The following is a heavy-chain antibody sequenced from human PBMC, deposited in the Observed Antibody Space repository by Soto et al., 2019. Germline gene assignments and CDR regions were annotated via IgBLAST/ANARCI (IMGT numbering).Heavy chain of an antibody. CDR1: GFTFSSYA. J-gene: IGHJ6*02. D-gene: IGHD3-10*01. CDR2: VSAGGDMT. Sequence: DVQLLESGGHLVQPGGSLRLSCAASGFTFSSYAMSWVRQAPGKGLEWVSSVSAGGDMTYYSDSVKGRFTISRDNSNNAQFLQMNRLRIEDTALYYCARGDRGGSGSPASYYYSGLDVWGQGATVTVS. CDR3: ARGDRGGSGSPASYYYSGLDV. V-gene: IGHV3-23*01.